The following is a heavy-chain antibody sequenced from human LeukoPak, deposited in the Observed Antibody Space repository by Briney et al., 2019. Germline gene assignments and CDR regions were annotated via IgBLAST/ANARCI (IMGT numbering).Heavy chain of an antibody. V-gene: IGHV1-46*01. Sequence: ASVKVSCKASGYTFTSYYMHWVRHAPGQGLEWMGIISPSGGSTSYAQKFQGRITMTRDTSITTVYMEVSWLTSDDTAIYYCARADRLDGSPYLIGPWGQGTLVTVSS. CDR1: GYTFTSYY. D-gene: IGHD1-26*01. CDR2: ISPSGGST. J-gene: IGHJ5*02. CDR3: ARADRLDGSPYLIGP.